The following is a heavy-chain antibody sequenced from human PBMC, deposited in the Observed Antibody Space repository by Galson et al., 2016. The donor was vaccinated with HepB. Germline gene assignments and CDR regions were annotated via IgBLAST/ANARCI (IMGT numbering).Heavy chain of an antibody. CDR3: AIWEWGLPPC. Sequence: SLRLSCAASGFTFSSYAMSWVRQAPGKGLEWVSGLHTSGATYYADSVRGRFTISRDNSKNTLYLQMSSLRAEDTAVYYCAIWEWGLPPCWGQGTLVTVSS. CDR2: LHTSGAT. CDR1: GFTFSSYA. J-gene: IGHJ4*02. V-gene: IGHV3-23*01. D-gene: IGHD1-26*01.